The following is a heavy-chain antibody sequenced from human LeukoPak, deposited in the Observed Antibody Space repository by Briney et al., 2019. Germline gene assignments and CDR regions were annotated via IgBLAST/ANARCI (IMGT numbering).Heavy chain of an antibody. CDR2: INHSGST. Sequence: SETLSLTCAVYGGSFSGYYWSWIRQPPGKGLEWIGEINHSGSTNYNPSLKSRVTISVDTSKNQFSLKLSSVTAADTAVYYCARVNRYYFSAVQEFDYWGQGTLVTVSP. CDR1: GGSFSGYY. CDR3: ARVNRYYFSAVQEFDY. V-gene: IGHV4-34*01. J-gene: IGHJ4*02. D-gene: IGHD2/OR15-2a*01.